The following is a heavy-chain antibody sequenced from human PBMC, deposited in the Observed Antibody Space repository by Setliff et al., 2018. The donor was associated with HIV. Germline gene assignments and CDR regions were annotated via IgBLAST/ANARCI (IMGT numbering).Heavy chain of an antibody. CDR1: GYTFTDYY. CDR2: INPKSGGT. V-gene: IGHV1-2*06. Sequence: ASVTVSCKASGYTFTDYYIHWVRQAPGQGLEWMGRINPKSGGTNYVQKFQGRVTMTRDTSINTAYLELSRLRSDDTAVYYCAKDRTGTGTTLHVWGKGTTVTVSS. J-gene: IGHJ6*04. CDR3: AKDRTGTGTTLHV. D-gene: IGHD1-7*01.